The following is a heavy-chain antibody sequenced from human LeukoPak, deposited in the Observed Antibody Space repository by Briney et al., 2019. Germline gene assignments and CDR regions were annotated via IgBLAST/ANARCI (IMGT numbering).Heavy chain of an antibody. CDR2: ISSSGSTK. J-gene: IGHJ4*02. CDR1: GFTFNNYE. D-gene: IGHD6-6*01. CDR3: ARDSAARVVY. Sequence: GGSLRLSCAASGFTFNNYEMNWVRQAPGKGLEWVSYISSSGSTKYYADSVKGRFTISRDNAKNSLYLQMNSLRAEDPAFYYCARDSAARVVYSGQGTLFTVSS. V-gene: IGHV3-48*03.